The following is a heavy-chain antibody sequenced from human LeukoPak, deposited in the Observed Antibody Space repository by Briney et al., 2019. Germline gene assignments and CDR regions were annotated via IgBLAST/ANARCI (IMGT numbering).Heavy chain of an antibody. CDR1: GYTFTDYY. D-gene: IGHD1-1*01. Sequence: ASVKVSCKASGYTFTDYYIHWVRQAPGQGLEWMGWIIPNSGVTKYAQKFQGRVTKTRDTSVSTAYMELTSLRSDDTALYHCARDFPLDWNLDYWGQGTLVTVSS. CDR2: IIPNSGVT. J-gene: IGHJ4*02. V-gene: IGHV1-2*02. CDR3: ARDFPLDWNLDY.